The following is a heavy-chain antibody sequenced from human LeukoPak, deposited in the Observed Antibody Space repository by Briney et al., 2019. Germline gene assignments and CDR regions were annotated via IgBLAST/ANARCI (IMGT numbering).Heavy chain of an antibody. D-gene: IGHD3-22*01. V-gene: IGHV4-59*01. CDR2: IYYTGNS. CDR3: ARGGGYYGSSVLYFNY. CDR1: GGSINGYS. Sequence: SETLSLTCTVSGGSINGYSWTWIRQPPGTGLEWVGYIYYTGNSYYNPSLKSPVTISVDTSKNQFSLKLSSVTAADTAVYFCARGGGYYGSSVLYFNYWGQGTLVTVSS. J-gene: IGHJ4*02.